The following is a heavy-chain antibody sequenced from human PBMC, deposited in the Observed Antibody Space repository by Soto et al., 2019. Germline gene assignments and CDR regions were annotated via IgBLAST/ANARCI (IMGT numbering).Heavy chain of an antibody. Sequence: QVQLQESGPGLVTPSQTLSLTCTVSGGSISSGGYYWSWIRQHPGKGLEWIGYIYYSGSTSYNPSLKSRVTISIYTSKHQFSLKLSSVTAADTAVYYCARDGGYGSGSYRFDYWGQGTLVTVSS. J-gene: IGHJ4*02. CDR2: IYYSGST. V-gene: IGHV4-31*03. CDR3: ARDGGYGSGSYRFDY. D-gene: IGHD3-10*01. CDR1: GGSISSGGYY.